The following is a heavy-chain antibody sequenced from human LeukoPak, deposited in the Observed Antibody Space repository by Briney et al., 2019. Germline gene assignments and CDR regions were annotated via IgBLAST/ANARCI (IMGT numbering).Heavy chain of an antibody. CDR3: VTGYHYDHTTSLYLDDY. V-gene: IGHV1-46*01. J-gene: IGHJ4*02. Sequence: ASVKVSCKASGYTFTSNYIHWVRQAPGQGLEWMGLIYPRDGSTSYAQKFQGRVTVTRDTSTSTVHMELSSLRSEDTAVYYCVTGYHYDHTTSLYLDDYWGQGTLVTVSA. D-gene: IGHD3-22*01. CDR2: IYPRDGST. CDR1: GYTFTSNY.